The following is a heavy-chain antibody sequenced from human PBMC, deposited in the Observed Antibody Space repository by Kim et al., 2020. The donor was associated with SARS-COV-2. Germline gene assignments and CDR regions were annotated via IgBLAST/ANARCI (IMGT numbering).Heavy chain of an antibody. Sequence: SNIYYADSVKGRFTTSRDNDKNSLYLQMNSLRAEDTGVYYCARGASGWYTTWGQGTLVTVSS. V-gene: IGHV3-21*01. CDR2: SNI. J-gene: IGHJ5*02. CDR3: ARGASGWYTT. D-gene: IGHD6-13*01.